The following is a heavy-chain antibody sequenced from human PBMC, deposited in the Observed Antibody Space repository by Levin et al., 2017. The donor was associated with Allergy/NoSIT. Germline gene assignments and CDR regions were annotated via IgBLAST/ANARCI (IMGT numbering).Heavy chain of an antibody. CDR1: GFTFDDYA. J-gene: IGHJ1*01. V-gene: IGHV3-9*01. CDR2: ISWNSGSI. CDR3: AKGAAAGKAIQH. Sequence: PGGSLRLSCAASGFTFDDYAMHWVRQAPGKGLEWVSGISWNSGSIGYADSVKGRFTISRDNAKNSLYLQMNSLRAEDTALYYCAKGAAAGKAIQHWGQGTLVTVSS. D-gene: IGHD6-13*01.